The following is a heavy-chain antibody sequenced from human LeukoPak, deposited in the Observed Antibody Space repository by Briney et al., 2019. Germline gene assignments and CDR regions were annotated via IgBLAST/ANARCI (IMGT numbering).Heavy chain of an antibody. J-gene: IGHJ4*02. D-gene: IGHD6-19*01. CDR1: GGSISSYY. Sequence: SETLSLTCTVSGGSISSYYWSWIRQPPGQGLEWIGYIYYSGSTNYNPSLKSRVTISVDTSKNQFSLKLSSVTAADTAVYYCARIAVAGMDYWGQGTLVTVSS. V-gene: IGHV4-59*08. CDR2: IYYSGST. CDR3: ARIAVAGMDY.